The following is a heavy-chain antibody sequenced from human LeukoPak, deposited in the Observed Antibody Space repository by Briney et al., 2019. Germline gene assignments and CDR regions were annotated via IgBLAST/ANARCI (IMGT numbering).Heavy chain of an antibody. CDR3: ARVFRGYSYGPFDY. CDR1: GGSISSYY. CDR2: IYSSGST. D-gene: IGHD5-18*01. Sequence: SETLSLTCTVSGGSISSYYWSWIRQPPGRGLEWIGYIYSSGSTNYNPSLKSRVTISVDTSKNQFSLRLSSVTAADTAVYYCARVFRGYSYGPFDYWGQGTLVTVSS. V-gene: IGHV4-59*01. J-gene: IGHJ4*02.